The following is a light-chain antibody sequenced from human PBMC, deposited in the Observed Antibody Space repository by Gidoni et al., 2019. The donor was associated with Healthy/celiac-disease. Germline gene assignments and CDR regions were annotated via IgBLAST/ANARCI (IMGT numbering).Light chain of an antibody. Sequence: DIQITQSPSSLSASVGDRVTITCQASQEISNYLNWYQQKPGKAPKLLIYDASNLETGVPSRFSGSGSGKDFTLTISSLQPEDIATYYCQQYDKIPYTFGQGTKLEIK. CDR2: DAS. V-gene: IGKV1-33*01. CDR3: QQYDKIPYT. CDR1: QEISNY. J-gene: IGKJ2*01.